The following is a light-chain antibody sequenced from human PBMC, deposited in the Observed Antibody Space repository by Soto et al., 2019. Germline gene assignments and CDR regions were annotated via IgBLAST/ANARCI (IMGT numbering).Light chain of an antibody. Sequence: QPVLTQSPSASASLGASVKLPCTLRRGHSSYAIAWHQQQPEKGPRYLMKLNSDGSHSKGAVIPDRFSVSSSGAERYLTISRLQAEDEADYYCQTWGTGIHVVFGGGTKLTVL. CDR1: RGHSSYA. CDR3: QTWGTGIHVV. V-gene: IGLV4-69*01. J-gene: IGLJ2*01. CDR2: LNSDGSH.